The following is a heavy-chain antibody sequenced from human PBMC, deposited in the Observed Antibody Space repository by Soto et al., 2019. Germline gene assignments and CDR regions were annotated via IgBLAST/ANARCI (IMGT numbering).Heavy chain of an antibody. Sequence: GGSLRLSCAASGFTFSTYAMIWVRQAPGKGLEWVSAISGSGDSAYYADSVKGRFTISRDNSKNTLYLQMSSLRAEDTAIYYCAKDSFINLRGYDSYWGQGTLVTVSS. D-gene: IGHD5-12*01. CDR2: ISGSGDSA. J-gene: IGHJ4*02. V-gene: IGHV3-23*01. CDR1: GFTFSTYA. CDR3: AKDSFINLRGYDSY.